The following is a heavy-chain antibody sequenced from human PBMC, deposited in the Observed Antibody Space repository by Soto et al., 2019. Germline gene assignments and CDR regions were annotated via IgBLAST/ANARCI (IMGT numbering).Heavy chain of an antibody. CDR3: ARFRESYGMDV. J-gene: IGHJ6*02. D-gene: IGHD3-10*01. Sequence: QVHLVQSGAEVKKPGSSVKVSCKGSGGTFSSYTISWVRQAPGQGLEWMGRIIPILGIANHGQKFQGRVTNNTDKAKNRAYKELSRLSPEDTGVYYCARFRESYGMDVWGQGTTVTVTS. CDR2: IIPILGIA. CDR1: GGTFSSYT. V-gene: IGHV1-69*02.